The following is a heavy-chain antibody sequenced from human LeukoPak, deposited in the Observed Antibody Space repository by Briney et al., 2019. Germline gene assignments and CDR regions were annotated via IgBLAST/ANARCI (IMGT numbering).Heavy chain of an antibody. CDR1: GYTITDYY. D-gene: IGHD2-8*02. J-gene: IGHJ4*02. CDR3: ARDVGSLVVDY. CDR2: INPNSGGT. V-gene: IGHV1-2*07. Sequence: ASVKVSCKASGYTITDYYIHWVRQAPGQGLEWMGWINPNSGGTNYAHKFQGRVTMTSDTSISTVYMDLSSLNSDDTAVYYCARDVGSLVVDYWGQGTLVPVSS.